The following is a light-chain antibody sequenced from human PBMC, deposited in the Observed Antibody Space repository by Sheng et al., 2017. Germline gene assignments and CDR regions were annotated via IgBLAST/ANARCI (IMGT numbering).Light chain of an antibody. Sequence: DIQMTQSPSSLSASVGDRVTITCRASQATNNYLAWYQQKPGKVPKLLIYAASTLHSGVPSRFSGGGSGTDFTLTISSLQPEDVTTYYCQKYNGGPYTFGQGTKLEI. J-gene: IGKJ2*01. CDR1: QATNNY. CDR3: QKYNGGPYT. V-gene: IGKV1-27*01. CDR2: AAS.